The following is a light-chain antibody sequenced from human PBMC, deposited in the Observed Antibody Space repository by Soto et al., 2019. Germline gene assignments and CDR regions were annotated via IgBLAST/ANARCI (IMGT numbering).Light chain of an antibody. J-gene: IGKJ1*01. Sequence: EIVFSRSPGTPSFSPRERAPPSSRASQSVSSSYVAWYTPTPGQAPRLLIYGASTRATGIPARVSGSVSGTEVTLIISSLQSEEAAVYDGQQYNSWLWTFGQGTKVDIK. CDR2: GAS. V-gene: IGKV3-20*01. CDR1: QSVSSSY. CDR3: QQYNSWLWT.